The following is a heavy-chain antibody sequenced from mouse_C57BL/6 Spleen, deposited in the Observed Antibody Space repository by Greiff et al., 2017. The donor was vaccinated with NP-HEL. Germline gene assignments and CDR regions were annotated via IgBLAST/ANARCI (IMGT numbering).Heavy chain of an antibody. CDR2: IYPRSGNT. CDR1: GYTFTSYG. Sequence: VNVVESGAELARPGASVKLSCKASGYTFTSYGISWVKQRTGQGLEWIGEIYPRSGNTYYNEKFKGKATLTADKSSSTAYMELRSLTSEDSAVYFCARGEELGYFDYWGQGTTLTVSS. CDR3: ARGEELGYFDY. D-gene: IGHD1-3*01. J-gene: IGHJ2*01. V-gene: IGHV1-81*01.